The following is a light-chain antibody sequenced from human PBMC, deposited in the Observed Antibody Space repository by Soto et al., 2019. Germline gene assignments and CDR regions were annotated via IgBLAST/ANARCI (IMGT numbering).Light chain of an antibody. J-gene: IGKJ3*01. V-gene: IGKV3-11*01. Sequence: EIVLTQSPATLSLSPGERATLSCRASQSVSIHLAWYQQKGGQAPRLLIYDTSNRATGIPARFSGSGSGTDFTLTISSIETEASAVYYCQQRGNWPPGFTFGPGTKVYIK. CDR2: DTS. CDR3: QQRGNWPPGFT. CDR1: QSVSIH.